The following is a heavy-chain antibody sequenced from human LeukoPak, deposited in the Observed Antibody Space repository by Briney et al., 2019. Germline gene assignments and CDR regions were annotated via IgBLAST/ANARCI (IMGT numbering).Heavy chain of an antibody. CDR2: IDPSDSYT. Sequence: KGGESLRISWKGSGYSFTSYWISWVRQMPGKGLEWMGRIDPSDSYTNYSPSFQGHVTISADKSITTAYLQWSSLKASDTAMYYCAFGGGIIDAFHLWGQGTMVTVSS. CDR3: AFGGGIIDAFHL. CDR1: GYSFTSYW. J-gene: IGHJ3*01. V-gene: IGHV5-10-1*01. D-gene: IGHD3-16*02.